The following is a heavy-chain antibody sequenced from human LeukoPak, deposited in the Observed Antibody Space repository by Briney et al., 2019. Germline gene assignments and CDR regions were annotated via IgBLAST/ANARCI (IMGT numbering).Heavy chain of an antibody. Sequence: SETLSLTCTVSGGSISSSSYYWGWIRQPPGKGLEWIGSIYYSGSTYYNPSLKSRVTISVDTSKNQFSLKLSSVTAADTAVYYCARGREDSSGPLNPFDYWGQGTLVTVSS. V-gene: IGHV4-39*07. D-gene: IGHD3-22*01. J-gene: IGHJ4*02. CDR1: GGSISSSSYY. CDR2: IYYSGST. CDR3: ARGREDSSGPLNPFDY.